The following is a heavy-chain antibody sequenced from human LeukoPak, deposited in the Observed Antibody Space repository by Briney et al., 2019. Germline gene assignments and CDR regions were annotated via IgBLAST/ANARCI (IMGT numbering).Heavy chain of an antibody. D-gene: IGHD6-6*01. Sequence: PSETLSLTCAVSGYSISSGYCWGWIRQPPGKGLEWIGSICQTGSTYYNPSLQSRVAISVDTSKNQFSLKLSSMTAADTAVYYCARDRDVVARPVCTDVWAKGTSVTVSS. CDR1: GYSISSGYC. J-gene: IGHJ6*04. V-gene: IGHV4-38-2*02. CDR2: ICQTGST. CDR3: ARDRDVVARPVCTDV.